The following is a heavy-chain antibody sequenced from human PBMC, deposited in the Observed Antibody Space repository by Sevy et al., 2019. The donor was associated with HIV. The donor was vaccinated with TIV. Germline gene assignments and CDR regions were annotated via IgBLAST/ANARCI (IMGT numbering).Heavy chain of an antibody. V-gene: IGHV3-11*06. CDR1: GFTFSDYY. CDR2: ISSGSTYT. Sequence: GGSLRLSCAVSGFTFSDYYMSWIRQPPGKGLEWVSDISSGSTYTKYTDSVKGRFTISRDNARNSLYLQMNSLRVEDTAVYYCSRDRRNYAGQYFDYWGQGTLVTVSS. J-gene: IGHJ4*02. D-gene: IGHD1-7*01. CDR3: SRDRRNYAGQYFDY.